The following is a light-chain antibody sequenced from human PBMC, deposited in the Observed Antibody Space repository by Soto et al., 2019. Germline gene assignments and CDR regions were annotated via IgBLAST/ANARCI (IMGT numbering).Light chain of an antibody. CDR1: QSISSN. CDR3: QMYNNWVGT. V-gene: IGKV3-15*01. Sequence: VLTQSPAILSVSPGERATLSCRANQSISSNLAWYQQKPGQAPRLLIYGAATRATGIPARFSGSGSGTDFTLTINSLQSEDFAVYYCQMYNNWVGTFGGGTKVDIK. J-gene: IGKJ4*01. CDR2: GAA.